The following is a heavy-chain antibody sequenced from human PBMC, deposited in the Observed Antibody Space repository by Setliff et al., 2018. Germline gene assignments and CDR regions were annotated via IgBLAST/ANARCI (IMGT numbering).Heavy chain of an antibody. CDR2: INHSGTT. Sequence: SATLSLTCAAYGGTFSDYYWTWIRQPPGKGLEWIGEINHSGTTNYHPSLRSRVTISVDTSKNQFSLKVTSVTAADTSVYFCARGRNVAARLLDSWGQGTLVTVSS. J-gene: IGHJ4*02. D-gene: IGHD6-6*01. V-gene: IGHV4-34*01. CDR1: GGTFSDYY. CDR3: ARGRNVAARLLDS.